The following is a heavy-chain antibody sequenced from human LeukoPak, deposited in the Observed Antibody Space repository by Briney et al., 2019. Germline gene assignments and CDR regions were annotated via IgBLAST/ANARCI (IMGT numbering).Heavy chain of an antibody. CDR3: ARGAYYYNTSGYIHSGWFDP. Sequence: PGGSLRLSCAASGFTVSSNYMSWVRQAPGKGLEWVSIIYSAGNTYYADSVKGRFTIPRDNSKNTLYLQVNSLRAEDTAVYYCARGAYYYNTSGYIHSGWFDPWGQGTLVTVSS. CDR1: GFTVSSNY. V-gene: IGHV3-53*01. CDR2: IYSAGNT. D-gene: IGHD3-22*01. J-gene: IGHJ5*02.